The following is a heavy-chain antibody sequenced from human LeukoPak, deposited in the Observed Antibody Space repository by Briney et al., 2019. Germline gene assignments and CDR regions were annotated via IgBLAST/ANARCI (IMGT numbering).Heavy chain of an antibody. Sequence: GESLKISCKGSGYSFTNSWIAWVRQMPGKGLEWMGIIYPGDSDTRYSPSFQGQVTISADKSISTAYLQWSSLKASDTAMYCCATHLGYCSSTSCYSYWGQGTLVTVSS. V-gene: IGHV5-51*01. D-gene: IGHD2-2*01. CDR2: IYPGDSDT. CDR3: ATHLGYCSSTSCYSY. J-gene: IGHJ4*02. CDR1: GYSFTNSW.